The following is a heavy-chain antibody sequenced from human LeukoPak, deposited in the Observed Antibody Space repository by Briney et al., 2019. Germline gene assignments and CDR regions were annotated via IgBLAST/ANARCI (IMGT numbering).Heavy chain of an antibody. D-gene: IGHD4-23*01. V-gene: IGHV4-59*08. Sequence: SETLSLTCTVSGGSISSYYWSWIRQPPGKGLEWIGYIDYSGSTAYNPSLNGRVAVSVDTSKNQFSLKLRSVTAADTAVYYCAKLNGGNWGPGILVTVSS. CDR1: GGSISSYY. J-gene: IGHJ4*02. CDR2: IDYSGST. CDR3: AKLNGGN.